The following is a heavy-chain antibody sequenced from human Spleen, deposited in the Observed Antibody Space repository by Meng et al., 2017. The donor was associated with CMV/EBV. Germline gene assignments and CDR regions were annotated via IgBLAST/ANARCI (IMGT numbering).Heavy chain of an antibody. CDR3: AREVGATTGGNWFDP. Sequence: SVYPFTSYHMHWVRQAPGQGLEWMGVINPLGGNTTYAQKFQGRVVMTRDTSTSTVFVEMSSLTSEDTAVYYCAREVGATTGGNWFDPWGQGTLVTVSS. CDR2: INPLGGNT. CDR1: VYPFTSYH. J-gene: IGHJ5*02. V-gene: IGHV1-46*01. D-gene: IGHD1-26*01.